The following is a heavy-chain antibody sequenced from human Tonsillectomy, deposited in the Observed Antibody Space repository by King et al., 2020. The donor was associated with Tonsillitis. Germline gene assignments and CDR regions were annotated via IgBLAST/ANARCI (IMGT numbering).Heavy chain of an antibody. Sequence: QLQESGPGLVKPSETLSLSCAVSGSSITSGYYWGWIRQPPGRGLEWIGSIYHNENTYYNPSLKSRVTVLIDKSKNQFSLKLSSVTAAATAVYYCASLYDGSVSFYFDYWGQGSLVTVSS. CDR2: IYHNENT. CDR3: ASLYDGSVSFYFDY. J-gene: IGHJ4*02. V-gene: IGHV4-38-2*01. CDR1: GSSITSGYY. D-gene: IGHD3-10*01.